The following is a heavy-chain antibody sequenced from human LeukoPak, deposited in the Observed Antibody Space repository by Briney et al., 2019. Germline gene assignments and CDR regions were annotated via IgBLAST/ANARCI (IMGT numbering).Heavy chain of an antibody. CDR3: ARDSYVAAGAIDS. CDR1: GFTVSSNY. Sequence: GGSLRLSCAASGFTVSSNYMSWVRQAPGKGLEWVSSISSSSNYIYYADSVKGRFTISRDNAKNSLYLQMNSLRAEDTAMYYCARDSYVAAGAIDSWGQGTLVTVSS. V-gene: IGHV3-21*01. J-gene: IGHJ4*02. D-gene: IGHD6-13*01. CDR2: ISSSSNYI.